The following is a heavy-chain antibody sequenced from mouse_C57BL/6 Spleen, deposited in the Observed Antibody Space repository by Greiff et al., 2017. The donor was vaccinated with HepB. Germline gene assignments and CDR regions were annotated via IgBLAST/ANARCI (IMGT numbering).Heavy chain of an antibody. CDR3: ASPLWLRDAMDY. Sequence: EVQRVESGPGLVKPSQSLSLTCSVTGYSITSGYYWNWIRQFPGNKLEWMGYISYDGSNNYNPSLKNRISITRDTSKNQFFLKLNSVTTEDTATYYCASPLWLRDAMDYWGQGTSVTVSS. V-gene: IGHV3-6*01. CDR2: ISYDGSN. J-gene: IGHJ4*01. D-gene: IGHD2-2*01. CDR1: GYSITSGYY.